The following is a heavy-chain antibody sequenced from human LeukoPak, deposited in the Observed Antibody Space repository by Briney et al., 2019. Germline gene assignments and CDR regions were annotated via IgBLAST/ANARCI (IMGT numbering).Heavy chain of an antibody. J-gene: IGHJ6*03. CDR1: GGSISSYY. CDR2: IYYSGST. V-gene: IGHV4-59*01. D-gene: IGHD3-22*01. Sequence: SETLSLTCIVSGGSISSYYWSWIRQPPGKGLEWIGYIYYSGSTNYNPSLKSRVTISVDTSKNQFSLKLSSVTAADTAVYYCARGYYDSSGYPKGAYYYYYMDVWGKGTTVTISS. CDR3: ARGYYDSSGYPKGAYYYYYMDV.